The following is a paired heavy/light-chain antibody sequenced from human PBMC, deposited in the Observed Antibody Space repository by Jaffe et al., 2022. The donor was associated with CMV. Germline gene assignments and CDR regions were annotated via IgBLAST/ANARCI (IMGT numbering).Light chain of an antibody. CDR2: TAS. Sequence: IQLTQSPSSLSASVGDRVTITCRASQGISSHLAWYQQKPGKAPNLLIYTASTLQSGVPSRFSGSGSGTDFTLTISSLQPEDFATYYCQQLDSYPLTFGPGTKVEIK. V-gene: IGKV1-9*01. CDR3: QQLDSYPLT. CDR1: QGISSH. J-gene: IGKJ3*01.
Heavy chain of an antibody. Sequence: EVQLVESGGGLVQPGGSLRLSCAVSGFIFSDHHMDWVRQAPGKGLEWVARSRKKGNNYITHYAASVQGRFIISRDDSERSLYLQMNSLKIEDTAVYYCVRDSMSWAFDIWGQGTMVTVSS. V-gene: IGHV3-72*01. CDR1: GFIFSDHH. CDR2: SRKKGNNYIT. CDR3: VRDSMSWAFDI. D-gene: IGHD2-21*01. J-gene: IGHJ3*02.